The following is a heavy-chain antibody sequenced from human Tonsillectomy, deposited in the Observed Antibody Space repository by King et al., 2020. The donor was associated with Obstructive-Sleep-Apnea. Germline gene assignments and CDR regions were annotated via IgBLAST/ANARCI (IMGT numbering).Heavy chain of an antibody. CDR2: IYYSGTT. CDR3: ARGGFDSGGFPPWYFDH. V-gene: IGHV4-31*03. D-gene: IGHD3-22*01. CDR1: GGSISSAGYY. J-gene: IGHJ4*02. Sequence: VQLQESGPGPVKPSQTLSLTCNVSGGSISSAGYYWNWIRQHPGKGLEWIGYIYYSGTTYYNPSLKSRVTISLDTSKNHFSLRLSSVTAADTAVYYCARGGFDSGGFPPWYFDHWGQGTLVTVSS.